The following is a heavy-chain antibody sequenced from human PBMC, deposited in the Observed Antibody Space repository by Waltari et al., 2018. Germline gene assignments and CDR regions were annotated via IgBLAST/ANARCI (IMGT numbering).Heavy chain of an antibody. V-gene: IGHV3-23*01. Sequence: EVQLLESGGSLARPGGSLRLSCSASGFTFRRSAMAWVRQAPGKGRDWFSIISNTGLTTEYADSVGGRFTISRDNSKNTLYLQMNSLRAEDTAIYYCAKTLTPYLSNNSWCVDCWGQGALVTVSS. J-gene: IGHJ1*01. CDR1: GFTFRRSA. CDR3: AKTLTPYLSNNSWCVDC. CDR2: ISNTGLTT. D-gene: IGHD4-4*01.